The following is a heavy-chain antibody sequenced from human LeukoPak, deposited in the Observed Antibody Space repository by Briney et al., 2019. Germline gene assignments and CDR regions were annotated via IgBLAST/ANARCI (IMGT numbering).Heavy chain of an antibody. Sequence: SETLSLTCAVYGGSFSGYYWSWIRQPPGKGLEWIGEINHSGSTNYNPSLKSRVTISVDTSKNQFSLKLSSVTAAGTAVYYCAREDDSSGYYYEALPDYYFDYWGQGTLVTVSS. CDR1: GGSFSGYY. CDR3: AREDDSSGYYYEALPDYYFDY. V-gene: IGHV4-34*01. D-gene: IGHD3-22*01. J-gene: IGHJ4*02. CDR2: INHSGST.